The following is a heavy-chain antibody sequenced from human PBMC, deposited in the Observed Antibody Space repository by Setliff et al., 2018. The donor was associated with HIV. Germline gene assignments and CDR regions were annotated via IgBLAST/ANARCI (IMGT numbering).Heavy chain of an antibody. Sequence: GSLRLSCAASGFSFSSYEMNWVRQAPGKGLEWVAYISSSDGTIYYADPVKGRFTISRDNAENSLYLQMNSLRVEDTAVYYCARWRWEQSEFDHWGQGNQVTVSS. CDR2: ISSSDGTI. D-gene: IGHD1-1*01. CDR3: ARWRWEQSEFDH. CDR1: GFSFSSYE. V-gene: IGHV3-48*03. J-gene: IGHJ4*02.